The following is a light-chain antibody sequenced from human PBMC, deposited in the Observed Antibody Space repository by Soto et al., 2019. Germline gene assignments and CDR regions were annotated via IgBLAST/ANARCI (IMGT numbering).Light chain of an antibody. CDR1: QSVTGRY. V-gene: IGKV3-20*01. CDR3: QQYSSSPPYT. J-gene: IGKJ2*01. Sequence: DIVLTQSPGTLSLSPGERATLSCRASQSVTGRYLAWYQQQPGQPPRLLIYGASSSATGIPDRFSGSGSGPDVTLTISRLEPEDFAVYYCQQYSSSPPYTFGQGTKLEI. CDR2: GAS.